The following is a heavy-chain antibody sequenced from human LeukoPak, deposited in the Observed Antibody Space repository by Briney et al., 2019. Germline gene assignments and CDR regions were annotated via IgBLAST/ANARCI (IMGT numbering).Heavy chain of an antibody. CDR1: GGSFGGYY. J-gene: IGHJ4*02. D-gene: IGHD3-22*01. CDR3: ASGPRLVVVPEYYFDY. V-gene: IGHV4-34*01. CDR2: INHSGST. Sequence: PSETLSLTCAVYGGSFGGYYWSWIRQPPGKGLEWIGEINHSGSTNYNPSLKSRVTISVDTSKNQFSLKRSSVTAADTAVYYCASGPRLVVVPEYYFDYWGQGTLVTVSS.